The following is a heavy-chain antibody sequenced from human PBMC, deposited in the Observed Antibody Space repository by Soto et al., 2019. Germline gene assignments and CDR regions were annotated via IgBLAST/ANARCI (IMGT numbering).Heavy chain of an antibody. Sequence: SVKVSCKASGGTFSSYAISWVRQAPGQGLEWMGGIIPIFGTANYAQKFQGRVTITADESTSTAYMELSSLRSEDTAVYYCARVQTQNYDILTGRHYGMDVWGQGTTVTVYS. CDR1: GGTFSSYA. CDR3: ARVQTQNYDILTGRHYGMDV. D-gene: IGHD3-9*01. V-gene: IGHV1-69*13. J-gene: IGHJ6*02. CDR2: IIPIFGTA.